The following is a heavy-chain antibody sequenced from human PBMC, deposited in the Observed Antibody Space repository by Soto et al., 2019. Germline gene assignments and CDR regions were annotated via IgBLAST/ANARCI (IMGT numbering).Heavy chain of an antibody. CDR1: GFTFSSYG. CDR2: ISYDGSNK. V-gene: IGHV3-30*18. Sequence: GGSLRLSCAASGFTFSSYGMHWVRQAPGKGLEWVAVISYDGSNKYYADSVKGRFTISRDNSKNTLYLQMNSLRAEDTAVYYCAKDPIVGAITYYFDYWGQGTLVTVSS. J-gene: IGHJ4*02. CDR3: AKDPIVGAITYYFDY. D-gene: IGHD1-26*01.